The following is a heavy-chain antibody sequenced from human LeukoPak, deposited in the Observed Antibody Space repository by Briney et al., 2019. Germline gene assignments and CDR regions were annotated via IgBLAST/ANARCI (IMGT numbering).Heavy chain of an antibody. CDR1: GFTFSSYA. V-gene: IGHV3-23*01. D-gene: IGHD6-13*01. CDR2: IGGSSGST. Sequence: GGSLRLSCAASGFTFSSYAMSWVRQAPGKGLEWVSSIGGSSGSTYYADSVKGRFTNSRDNSKNTLYLQMNSLRAEDTAVYYCAKGVSSPLYYFDYWGQGTLVTVSS. J-gene: IGHJ4*02. CDR3: AKGVSSPLYYFDY.